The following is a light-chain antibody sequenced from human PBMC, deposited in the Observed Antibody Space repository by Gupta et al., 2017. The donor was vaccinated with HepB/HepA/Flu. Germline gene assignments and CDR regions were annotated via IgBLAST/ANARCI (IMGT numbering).Light chain of an antibody. CDR2: GKN. CDR3: NSRDSSGNHVV. CDR1: SLRTYY. Sequence: SSELTQDPAVSVALGQTVRITSQGDSLRTYYANWYQQKPGQAPVLVIYGKNKRPSGIPDRFSGSASGNTASLTVTGAQAEDEADYYCNSRDSSGNHVVFGGGTKLTVL. J-gene: IGLJ2*01. V-gene: IGLV3-19*01.